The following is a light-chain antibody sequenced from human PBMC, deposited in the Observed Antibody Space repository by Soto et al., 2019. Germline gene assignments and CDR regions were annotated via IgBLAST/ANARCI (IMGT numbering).Light chain of an antibody. CDR3: QQYGSSPRIT. V-gene: IGKV3-20*01. CDR1: QSVSSSY. Sequence: ESVWTQSTGTLSLSPGERATPSCRASQSVSSSYLAWYQQKPGQAPRLLIYGASSRATGIPDRFSGSGSGTDFTLTISRLEPEDFAVYYCQQYGSSPRITFGQGTRLEI. J-gene: IGKJ5*01. CDR2: GAS.